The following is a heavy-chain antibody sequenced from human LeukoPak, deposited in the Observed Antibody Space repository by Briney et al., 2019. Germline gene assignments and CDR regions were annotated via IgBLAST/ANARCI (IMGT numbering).Heavy chain of an antibody. J-gene: IGHJ6*02. Sequence: SETLSLTCAVYGGSFSGYYWSWIRQPPGKGLEWIGEINRSGSTNYNPSLKSRVTISVDTSKNQFSLKLSSVTAADTAVYYCARDNYYDSSGYSHYYYYGMDVWGQGTTVTVSS. D-gene: IGHD3-22*01. CDR3: ARDNYYDSSGYSHYYYYGMDV. CDR1: GGSFSGYY. V-gene: IGHV4-34*01. CDR2: INRSGST.